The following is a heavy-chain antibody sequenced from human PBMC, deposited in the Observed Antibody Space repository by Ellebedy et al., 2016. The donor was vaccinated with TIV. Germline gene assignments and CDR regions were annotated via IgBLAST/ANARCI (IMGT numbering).Heavy chain of an antibody. CDR3: ARGARGVVPAASRIDY. V-gene: IGHV4-34*01. Sequence: SETLSLTXAVYGGSFSGYYWSWIRQPPGKGLEWIGEINHSGSTNYNPSLKSRVTISVDTSKNQFSLKLSSVTAADTAVYYCARGARGVVPAASRIDYWGQGTLVTVSS. J-gene: IGHJ4*02. CDR2: INHSGST. D-gene: IGHD2-2*01. CDR1: GGSFSGYY.